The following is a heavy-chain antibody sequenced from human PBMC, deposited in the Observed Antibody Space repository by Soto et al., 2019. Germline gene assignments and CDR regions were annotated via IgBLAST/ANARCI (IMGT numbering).Heavy chain of an antibody. J-gene: IGHJ4*02. CDR2: IYYSGST. Sequence: PSETLSLTCTVSGGSISSGSYYWSWIRQPPGKGLEWIGYIYYSGSTNYNPSLKSRVTISVDTSKNQFSLKLSSVTAADTAVYYCARGRDYYDNFDYWGQGTLVTVSS. CDR1: GGSISSGSYY. CDR3: ARGRDYYDNFDY. D-gene: IGHD3-22*01. V-gene: IGHV4-61*01.